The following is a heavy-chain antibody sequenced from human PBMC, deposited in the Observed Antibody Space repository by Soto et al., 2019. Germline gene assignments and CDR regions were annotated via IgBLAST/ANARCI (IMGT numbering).Heavy chain of an antibody. CDR3: ARDQLRYFAWLSTRNDAFDI. CDR2: IIPILGIA. CDR1: GGTFSSYT. Sequence: QVQLVQSGAEVKKPGSSVKVSCKASGGTFSSYTISWVRQAPGQGLEWMGRIIPILGIANYAQKFQGRVTITADKSTSTAYIELSSLRSEDTAVYYCARDQLRYFAWLSTRNDAFDIWGQGTMVTVSS. J-gene: IGHJ3*02. D-gene: IGHD3-9*01. V-gene: IGHV1-69*08.